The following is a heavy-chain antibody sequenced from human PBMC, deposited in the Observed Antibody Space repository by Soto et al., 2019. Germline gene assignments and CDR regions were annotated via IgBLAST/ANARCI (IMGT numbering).Heavy chain of an antibody. CDR2: ISAYNGDT. Sequence: QVQLVQSGAEVKKPGASVKVSCKASGYTFTSYGISWVRQAPGQGLEWMGWISAYNGDTHYAQKFQGRVTMTTDTSTNTAYMELGSLTFDDTAVFYCARSNAIAAAGPPFDYWGQGTLVSVSS. CDR3: ARSNAIAAAGPPFDY. V-gene: IGHV1-18*01. J-gene: IGHJ4*02. D-gene: IGHD6-13*01. CDR1: GYTFTSYG.